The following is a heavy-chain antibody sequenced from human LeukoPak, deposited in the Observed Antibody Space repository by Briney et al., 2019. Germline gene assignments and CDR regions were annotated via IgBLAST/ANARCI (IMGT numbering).Heavy chain of an antibody. CDR2: TYHSGST. V-gene: IGHV4-38-2*02. CDR1: GYSISSGYY. D-gene: IGHD3-3*01. J-gene: IGHJ4*02. Sequence: SETLSLTCTVSGYSISSGYYWGWIRQPPGKGLEWLGGTYHSGSTYYNPSLKSRVTISVDTSKNQFSLKLSSVTAADTAVYYCARGEVYDFWSGYLPFDYWGQGTLVTVSS. CDR3: ARGEVYDFWSGYLPFDY.